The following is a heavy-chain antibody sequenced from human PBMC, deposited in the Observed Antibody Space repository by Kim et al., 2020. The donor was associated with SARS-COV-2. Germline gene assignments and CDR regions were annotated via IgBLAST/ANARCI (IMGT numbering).Heavy chain of an antibody. D-gene: IGHD6-13*01. J-gene: IGHJ4*02. CDR1: GGSFSGYY. V-gene: IGHV4-34*01. CDR3: ARGRKRKESRSTAASFLDY. Sequence: SETLSLTCAVYGGSFSGYYWSWIRQPPGKGLEWIGEINHSGSTNYNPSLKSRVTISVDTSKNQFSLKLSSVTAADTAVYYCARGRKRKESRSTAASFLDYWGQGTLVTVSS. CDR2: INHSGST.